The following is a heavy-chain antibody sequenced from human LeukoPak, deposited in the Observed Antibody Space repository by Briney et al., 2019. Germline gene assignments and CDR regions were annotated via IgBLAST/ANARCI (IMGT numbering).Heavy chain of an antibody. CDR3: ARLVGWDFDY. CDR1: GFTFSRYA. CDR2: ISSSGGST. Sequence: GGSLRLSCSASGFTFSRYAMHWVRQAPGKGLEYVSAISSSGGSTYYADSVKGRFTISRDNSKDTLYLQVSSLRAEDTTVYYCARLVGWDFDYWGQGTLVTVSP. J-gene: IGHJ4*02. V-gene: IGHV3-64D*06. D-gene: IGHD2-15*01.